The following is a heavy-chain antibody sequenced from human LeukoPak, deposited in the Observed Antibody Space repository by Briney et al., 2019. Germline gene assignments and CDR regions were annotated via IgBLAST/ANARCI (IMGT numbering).Heavy chain of an antibody. CDR2: INPNSGRT. V-gene: IGHV1-2*02. D-gene: IGHD5-12*01. Sequence: ASVTVSCKGSGYTFTGYYMHWVRQAQGQGKEWKDWINPNSGRTNYAQKFQGSLTMTRHTPIITAYMQLSSLRSDDTAVYYCARVLYSCYDFVYWVQGTLVTVSS. J-gene: IGHJ4*02. CDR1: GYTFTGYY. CDR3: ARVLYSCYDFVY.